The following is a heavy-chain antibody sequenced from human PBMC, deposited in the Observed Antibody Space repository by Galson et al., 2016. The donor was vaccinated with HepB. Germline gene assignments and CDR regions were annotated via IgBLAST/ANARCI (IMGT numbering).Heavy chain of an antibody. CDR3: ATWWQTPTSYFGY. V-gene: IGHV3-7*01. CDR2: IKKDGSEK. Sequence: SLRLSCAASGFTFSRVWMRWVRQAPGKGLEWVANIKKDGSEKYYVGSVKGRFTISRDNAQNPLYLKMNSLRAEDTAIYYCATWWQTPTSYFGYWGQGTLVTVSS. CDR1: GFTFSRVW. D-gene: IGHD2-8*02. J-gene: IGHJ4*02.